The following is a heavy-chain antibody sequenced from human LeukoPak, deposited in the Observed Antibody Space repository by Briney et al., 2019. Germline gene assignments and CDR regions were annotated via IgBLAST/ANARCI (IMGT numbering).Heavy chain of an antibody. CDR2: ISSSSSYI. CDR1: GFTFSSYS. J-gene: IGHJ4*02. D-gene: IGHD5-12*01. CDR3: ARDYSGYDGGFDY. Sequence: PGGSLRLSCAASGFTFSSYSMNWVRQAPGKGLEWVSSISSSSSYIYYADSVKGRFTISRDNAKDSLYLQMNSLRAEDTAVYYCARDYSGYDGGFDYWGQGTLVTVSS. V-gene: IGHV3-21*01.